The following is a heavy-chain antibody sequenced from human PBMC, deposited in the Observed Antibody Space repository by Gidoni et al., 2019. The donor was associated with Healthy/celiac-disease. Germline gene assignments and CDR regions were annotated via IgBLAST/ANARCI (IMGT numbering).Heavy chain of an antibody. CDR2: IVVGTGNT. V-gene: IGHV1-58*02. Sequence: QKQLVQSGPEVKKPGTSVKVSCKASGFTFTSSAMQWVRQARGQRLEWIGWIVVGTGNTNYAQKFQERVTIIRDMSTSTAYMELSSLRSEDTAVYYCAASQGSVGFGAPPGFDPWGQGTLVTVSS. CDR1: GFTFTSSA. D-gene: IGHD3-10*01. CDR3: AASQGSVGFGAPPGFDP. J-gene: IGHJ5*02.